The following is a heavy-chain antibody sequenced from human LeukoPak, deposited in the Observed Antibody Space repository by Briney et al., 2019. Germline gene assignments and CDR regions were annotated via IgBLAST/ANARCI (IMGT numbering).Heavy chain of an antibody. J-gene: IGHJ5*02. V-gene: IGHV3-21*01. CDR1: GSTFSSYS. D-gene: IGHD4-23*01. CDR3: ARVRGGKPNWFDP. Sequence: GGSLRLSCAASGSTFSSYSMNWVRQAPGKGLEWVSSISSSSSYIYYADSVKGRFTISRDNAKNSLYLQMNSLRAEDTAVYYCARVRGGKPNWFDPWGQGTLVTVSS. CDR2: ISSSSSYI.